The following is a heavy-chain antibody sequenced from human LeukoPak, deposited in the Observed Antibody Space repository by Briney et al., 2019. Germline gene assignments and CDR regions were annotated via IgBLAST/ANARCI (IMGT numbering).Heavy chain of an antibody. J-gene: IGHJ4*02. V-gene: IGHV4-61*02. CDR1: GGSISSGSYY. D-gene: IGHD1-26*01. Sequence: SETLSLTCTVSGGSISSGSYYWSWIRQPAGKGLGRIGRIYTSGSTNYNPSLKSRVTISVDTSKNQFSLKLSSVTAADTAVYYCARGLVGPYYWGQGTLVTVSS. CDR3: ARGLVGPYY. CDR2: IYTSGST.